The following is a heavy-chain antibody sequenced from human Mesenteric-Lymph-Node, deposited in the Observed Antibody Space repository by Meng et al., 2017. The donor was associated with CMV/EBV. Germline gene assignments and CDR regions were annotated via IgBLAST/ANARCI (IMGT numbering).Heavy chain of an antibody. J-gene: IGHJ4*02. V-gene: IGHV1-2*02. Sequence: SGYSFNDYYMHWVRQAPGQGLEEMGWVNTKSGGTKYAQKFHGRLTMTRDTSISTAYMELSSLRSDDTAVYYCASGGPTVSGLAVDHWGQGTLVTVSS. CDR1: GYSFNDYY. CDR3: ASGGPTVSGLAVDH. D-gene: IGHD4-11*01. CDR2: VNTKSGGT.